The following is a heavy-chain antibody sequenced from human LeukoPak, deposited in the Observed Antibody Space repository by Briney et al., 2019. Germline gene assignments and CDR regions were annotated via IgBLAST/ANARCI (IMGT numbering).Heavy chain of an antibody. CDR3: ARGKIGSYYYYYYMDV. Sequence: SETLSLTCAVYGGSFTDYYWSWIRQPPGKGLEWIGYIYYSGSTNYNPSLKSRVTISVDTSKNQFSLKLSSVTAADTAVYYCARGKIGSYYYYYYMDVWGKGTTVTVSS. CDR2: IYYSGST. CDR1: GGSFTDYY. V-gene: IGHV4-59*01. D-gene: IGHD1-26*01. J-gene: IGHJ6*03.